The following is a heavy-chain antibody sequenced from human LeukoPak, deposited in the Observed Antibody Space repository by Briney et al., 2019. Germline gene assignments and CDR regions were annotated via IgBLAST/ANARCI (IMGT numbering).Heavy chain of an antibody. J-gene: IGHJ4*02. CDR2: IYYSGST. Sequence: SETLSLTCTVSGGSISSYYWNWIRQPPGKGLGWIGYIYYSGSTNYNPSLKSRVTFSVDTSKNQFSLKLGSVTAADTAIYYCARESVAGSGDLDYWGQGTLVTVSS. CDR1: GGSISSYY. CDR3: ARESVAGSGDLDY. V-gene: IGHV4-59*01. D-gene: IGHD6-19*01.